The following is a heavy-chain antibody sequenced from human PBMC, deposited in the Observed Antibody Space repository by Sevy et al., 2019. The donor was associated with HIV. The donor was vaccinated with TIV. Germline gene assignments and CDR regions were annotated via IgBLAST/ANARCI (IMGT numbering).Heavy chain of an antibody. Sequence: GGSLRLSCVASGFTFSASWMTWVRQAPGKGLEWVANIKQDGTEKYYVDSVKGRFTISRDNAKNSLYLQMKSLKGEDTAVYYCARDFAEFDFWGQGTLVTVSS. J-gene: IGHJ4*02. CDR3: ARDFAEFDF. CDR1: GFTFSASW. V-gene: IGHV3-7*01. CDR2: IKQDGTEK.